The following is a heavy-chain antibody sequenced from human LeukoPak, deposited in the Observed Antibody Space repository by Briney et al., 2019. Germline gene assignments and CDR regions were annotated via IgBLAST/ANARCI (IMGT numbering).Heavy chain of an antibody. CDR3: ARAYSSSRYDWFDP. D-gene: IGHD6-13*01. CDR2: IKQDGSEK. Sequence: GGSLRLSCAASGFTFSSYWMSWVRQAPGKGLEWVANIKQDGSEKYYVDSVKGRFTISRDNAKNSLYLQMNSLRAEDTAVYYCARAYSSSRYDWFDPWGQGTLVTVSS. CDR1: GFTFSSYW. V-gene: IGHV3-7*01. J-gene: IGHJ5*02.